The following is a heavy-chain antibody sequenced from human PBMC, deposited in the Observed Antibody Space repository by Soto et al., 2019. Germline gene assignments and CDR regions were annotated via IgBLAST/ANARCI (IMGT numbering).Heavy chain of an antibody. CDR1: GDSISNSRFY. CDR3: ARAWELLSWFDP. J-gene: IGHJ5*02. D-gene: IGHD1-26*01. CDR2: IYHTGNA. V-gene: IGHV4-39*07. Sequence: PSETLSLTCSVSGDSISNSRFYWAWIRQPPGEGLEWIGSIYHTGNAYYNPSLKSRVTISVDTSKNQFSLKLSSVTAADTAVYYCARAWELLSWFDPWGQGTLVT.